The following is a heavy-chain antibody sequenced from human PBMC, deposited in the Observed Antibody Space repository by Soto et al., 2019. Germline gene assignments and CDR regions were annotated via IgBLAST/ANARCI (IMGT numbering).Heavy chain of an antibody. D-gene: IGHD3-10*01. J-gene: IGHJ4*02. CDR1: GGSISSYY. Sequence: PSETLSLTCTVSGGSISSYYWSWIRQPPGKGPEWIGYIYYSGSTNYNPSLKSRVTISVDTSKNQFSLKLSSATAADTAVYYCARGGITMVRGVIGPLGYWGQGTLVTVSS. CDR3: ARGGITMVRGVIGPLGY. V-gene: IGHV4-59*01. CDR2: IYYSGST.